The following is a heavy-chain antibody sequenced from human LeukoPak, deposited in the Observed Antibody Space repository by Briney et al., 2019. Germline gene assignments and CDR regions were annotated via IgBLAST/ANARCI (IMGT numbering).Heavy chain of an antibody. D-gene: IGHD5-12*01. V-gene: IGHV3-NL1*01. CDR1: RFTFSSYG. Sequence: PGRSLRLSCAASRFTFSSYGMHWVRQAPGKGLEWVSLIRGSTYYADSVKGRFTISRDNSQNTLYLQMDSLRAEDTALYYCAKDLGGSTDYWGQGTLVTVSS. J-gene: IGHJ4*02. CDR3: AKDLGGSTDY. CDR2: IRGST.